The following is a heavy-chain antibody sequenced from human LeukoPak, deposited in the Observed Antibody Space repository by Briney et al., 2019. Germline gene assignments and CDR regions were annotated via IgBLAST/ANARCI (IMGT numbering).Heavy chain of an antibody. Sequence: SGGSLRLSCAASGFTFSSYSMNWVRQAPGKGLEWVANIKYDGSEKYYVDSVKGRLTISRDNAKNSLYLQMNSLRAEDTAVYYRAREPVRKRWFDSWGQGTLVTVSS. V-gene: IGHV3-7*03. CDR3: AREPVRKRWFDS. CDR1: GFTFSSYS. CDR2: IKYDGSEK. D-gene: IGHD3-10*01. J-gene: IGHJ5*01.